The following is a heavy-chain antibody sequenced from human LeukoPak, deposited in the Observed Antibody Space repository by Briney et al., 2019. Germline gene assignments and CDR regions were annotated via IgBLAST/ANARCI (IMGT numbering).Heavy chain of an antibody. CDR2: IIPIFGTA. D-gene: IGHD2-2*01. CDR3: ARSPPVVPAAFFDY. J-gene: IGHJ4*02. Sequence: GASVNVSCKASGGTFSIYAISWVRQAPGQGLEWMGGIIPIFGTANYAQKFQGRVTITADESTSTAYMELSSLRSEDTAVYYCARSPPVVPAAFFDYWGQGTLVTVSS. V-gene: IGHV1-69*13. CDR1: GGTFSIYA.